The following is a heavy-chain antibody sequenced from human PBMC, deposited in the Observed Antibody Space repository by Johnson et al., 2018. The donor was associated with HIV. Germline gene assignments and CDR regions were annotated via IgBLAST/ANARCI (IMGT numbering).Heavy chain of an antibody. CDR1: GFTFSSYW. CDR2: SNWNGGST. D-gene: IGHD5-12*01. Sequence: VQLVESGGGLVQPGGSLRLSCAASGFTFSSYWMSWVRQAPGKGLEWVSGSNWNGGSTGYGDSVKGRFTISRDNSKNSLYLKMNSLRAEDTAVDYCARDESGYDEGFDAFDIWGQGTMVTVSS. V-gene: IGHV3-20*04. J-gene: IGHJ3*02. CDR3: ARDESGYDEGFDAFDI.